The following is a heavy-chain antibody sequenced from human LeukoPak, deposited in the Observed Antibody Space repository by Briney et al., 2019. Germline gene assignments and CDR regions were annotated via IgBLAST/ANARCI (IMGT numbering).Heavy chain of an antibody. D-gene: IGHD3-10*01. J-gene: IGHJ3*02. V-gene: IGHV4-39*07. Sequence: SQTLSLTCTVSGGSISSSSYYWGWIRQPPGKGLEWIGSIYYSGSTYYNPSLKSRVTISVDTSKNQFSLKLSSVTAADTAVYYCARVRGGSGSYLPGWKKVDAFDIWGQGTMVTVSS. CDR3: ARVRGGSGSYLPGWKKVDAFDI. CDR1: GGSISSSSYY. CDR2: IYYSGST.